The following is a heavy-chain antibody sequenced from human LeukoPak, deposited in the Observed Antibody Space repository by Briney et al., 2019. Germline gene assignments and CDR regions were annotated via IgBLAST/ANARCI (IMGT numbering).Heavy chain of an antibody. Sequence: SETLSLTCTVSGGSISSYYWSWIRQPPGKGLEWIGEINHSGSTNYNPSLKSRVTISVDTSKNQFSLKLSSVTAADTAVYYCARVQEVTIVRGEGFDPWGQGTLVTVSS. CDR3: ARVQEVTIVRGEGFDP. CDR2: INHSGST. D-gene: IGHD3-10*01. CDR1: GGSISSYY. J-gene: IGHJ5*02. V-gene: IGHV4-34*01.